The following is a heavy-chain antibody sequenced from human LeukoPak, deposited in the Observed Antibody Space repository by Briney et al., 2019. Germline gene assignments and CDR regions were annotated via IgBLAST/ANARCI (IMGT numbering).Heavy chain of an antibody. Sequence: SETLSLTCAVYGGSFSGYYWSWIRQPPGKGLEWIGEINHSGSTNYNPSLESRVTISVDTSKNQFSLKLSSVTAADTAVYYCARDLPPYYGGNPRWFDPWGQGTPVTVSS. CDR2: INHSGST. CDR3: ARDLPPYYGGNPRWFDP. CDR1: GGSFSGYY. D-gene: IGHD4-23*01. V-gene: IGHV4-34*01. J-gene: IGHJ5*02.